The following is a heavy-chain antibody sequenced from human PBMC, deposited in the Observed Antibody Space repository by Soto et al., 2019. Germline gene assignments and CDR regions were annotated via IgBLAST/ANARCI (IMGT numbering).Heavy chain of an antibody. CDR2: IYSGGST. J-gene: IGHJ6*02. CDR3: AGEPSRRPSGSYYYYGMDV. Sequence: GGSLRLSCAASGFTVSSNYMSWVRQAPGKGLEWVSVIYSGGSTYYADSVKGRFTISRDNSKNTLYLQMNSLRAEDTAVYYCAGEPSRRPSGSYYYYGMDVWGQGTTVTVSS. V-gene: IGHV3-66*01. D-gene: IGHD1-26*01. CDR1: GFTVSSNY.